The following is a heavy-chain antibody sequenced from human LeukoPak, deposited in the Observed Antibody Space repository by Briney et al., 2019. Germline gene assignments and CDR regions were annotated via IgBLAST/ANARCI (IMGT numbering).Heavy chain of an antibody. CDR1: GFTLSSYG. CDR3: AKGSDLFWSGSMWFDP. Sequence: PGGSLRLSCAASGFTLSSYGMHWVRQAPGKGLEWVAFIQYDGSNKYYADSVKGRFTISRDNSKNTLYLQMNSLRAEDTAVYYCAKGSDLFWSGSMWFDPWGQGTLVTVSS. V-gene: IGHV3-30*02. J-gene: IGHJ5*02. D-gene: IGHD3-3*01. CDR2: IQYDGSNK.